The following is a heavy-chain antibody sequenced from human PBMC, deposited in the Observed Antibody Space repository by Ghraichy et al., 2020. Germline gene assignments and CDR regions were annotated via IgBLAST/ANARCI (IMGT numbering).Heavy chain of an antibody. CDR1: GFTFSDYY. CDR2: ISSSSSYT. CDR3: ARDRGIAVAGITMDAFDI. D-gene: IGHD6-19*01. V-gene: IGHV3-11*06. Sequence: GGSLRLSCAASGFTFSDYYMSWIRQAPGKGLEWVSYISSSSSYTNYADSVKGRFTISRDNAKNSLYLQMNSLRAEDTAVYYCARDRGIAVAGITMDAFDIWGQGTMVTVSS. J-gene: IGHJ3*02.